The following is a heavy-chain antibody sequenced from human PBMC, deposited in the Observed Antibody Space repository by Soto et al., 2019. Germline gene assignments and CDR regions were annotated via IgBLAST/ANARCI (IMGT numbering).Heavy chain of an antibody. D-gene: IGHD3-9*01. CDR2: ISAYNGNT. CDR3: ARDYDILTGYYFPSGMDV. Sequence: ASVKVSCKASGYTFTSYGISWVRQAPGQGLEWMGWISAYNGNTNYAQKLQGRVTMTTDTSTSTAYMELRSLRSDDTAVYYCARDYDILTGYYFPSGMDVWGQGTTVTV. V-gene: IGHV1-18*01. J-gene: IGHJ6*02. CDR1: GYTFTSYG.